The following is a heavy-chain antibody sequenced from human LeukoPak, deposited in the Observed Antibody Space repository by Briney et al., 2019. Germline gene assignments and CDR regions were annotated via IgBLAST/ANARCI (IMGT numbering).Heavy chain of an antibody. CDR1: GDSISSYY. V-gene: IGHV4-59*06. CDR2: VYYDGST. CDR3: VRGLTGYSYFFDY. Sequence: SETLSLTCTVSGDSISSYYWNWIRQPPGKGLEWIGYVYYDGSTYYHPSLQSRLAISVDTSKNQFSLNLTSVTAADTAVYYCVRGLTGYSYFFDYWGQGALVTVSS. D-gene: IGHD1-20*01. J-gene: IGHJ4*02.